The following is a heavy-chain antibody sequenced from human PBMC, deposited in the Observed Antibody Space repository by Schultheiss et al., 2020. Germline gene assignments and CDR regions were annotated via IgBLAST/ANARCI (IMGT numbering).Heavy chain of an antibody. CDR2: IGTAGDT. D-gene: IGHD2-2*01. V-gene: IGHV3-23*01. J-gene: IGHJ6*02. CDR3: AKEYCSSTSCYRNDYYGMDV. Sequence: GGSLRLSCAASGFTFSSYAMSWVRQAPGKGLEWVSAIGTAGDTYYPGSVKGRFTISRENAKNTLYLQMNSLRAEDTAVYYCAKEYCSSTSCYRNDYYGMDVWGQGTTVTVSS. CDR1: GFTFSSYA.